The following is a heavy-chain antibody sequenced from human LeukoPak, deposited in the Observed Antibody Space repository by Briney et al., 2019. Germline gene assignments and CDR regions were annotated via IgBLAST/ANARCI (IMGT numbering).Heavy chain of an antibody. CDR3: ARQGGFNYYDSSQDAFDI. J-gene: IGHJ3*02. Sequence: PSETLSLTCAVYGGSFSGYYWSWIRQPPGKGLEWIGEINHSGSTNYNPSLKSRVTISVDTSKNQFSLKLSSVTAADTAVYYCARQGGFNYYDSSQDAFDIWGQGTMVTVSS. V-gene: IGHV4-34*01. CDR2: INHSGST. CDR1: GGSFSGYY. D-gene: IGHD3-22*01.